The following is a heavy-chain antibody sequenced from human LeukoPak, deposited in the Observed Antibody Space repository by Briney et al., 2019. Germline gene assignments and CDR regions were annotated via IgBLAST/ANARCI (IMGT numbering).Heavy chain of an antibody. CDR2: IYYSGST. D-gene: IGHD1-1*01. CDR3: ARDQLMGGFDP. V-gene: IGHV4-59*01. CDR1: GGSISSYY. Sequence: SETLSLTCTVSGGSISSYYWSWIRQPPGKGLEWIGYIYYSGSTNYNPSLKSRVTISVDTSKNQFSLKLSSVTAADTAVYYCARDQLMGGFDPWGQGTLVTVSS. J-gene: IGHJ5*02.